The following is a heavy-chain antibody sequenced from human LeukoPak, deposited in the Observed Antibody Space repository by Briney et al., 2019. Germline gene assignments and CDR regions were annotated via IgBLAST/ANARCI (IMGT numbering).Heavy chain of an antibody. V-gene: IGHV3-21*01. J-gene: IGHJ4*02. CDR2: TTSRSTYI. D-gene: IGHD3-22*01. Sequence: GGSLRLSCAASGFTFNIYSMIWVRQAPGKGLEWVSSTTSRSTYIHYADSVKGRFTISRDNAKNSLYLQLNSLRPEDTAVYYCARVREGSNYDSSGSPYDYWGQGTLVTVSS. CDR3: ARVREGSNYDSSGSPYDY. CDR1: GFTFNIYS.